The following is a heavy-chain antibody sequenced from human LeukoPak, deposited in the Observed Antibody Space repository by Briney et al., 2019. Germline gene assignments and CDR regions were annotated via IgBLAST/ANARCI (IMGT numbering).Heavy chain of an antibody. Sequence: SETLSFTCAVSSGSIISGDYSWNWIRQPPGKGLEWFGNIYDSWSTYYNPSLKSRVTIAVDVPKNQFSLQLTSVTAADTAVYYCARGSYGPNGYSYGENFFEYWGQGTLVTVSS. CDR2: IYDSWST. J-gene: IGHJ4*02. CDR1: SGSIISGDYS. CDR3: ARGSYGPNGYSYGENFFEY. D-gene: IGHD3-22*01. V-gene: IGHV4-30-4*07.